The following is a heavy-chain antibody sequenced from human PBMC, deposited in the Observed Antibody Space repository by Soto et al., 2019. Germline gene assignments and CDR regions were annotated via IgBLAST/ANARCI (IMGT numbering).Heavy chain of an antibody. D-gene: IGHD3-10*01. Sequence: GASVKVSCKASGYTFTSYAMHWVRQAPGQRLKWMGWNNAGNCNTKYSQKLQGRVTITRDTSASTAYMELSSLRSEDTAVYYFARDLFTMVRGVIIHGWFDPCGQGTLVTVSS. J-gene: IGHJ5*02. V-gene: IGHV1-3*01. CDR2: NNAGNCNT. CDR3: ARDLFTMVRGVIIHGWFDP. CDR1: GYTFTSYA.